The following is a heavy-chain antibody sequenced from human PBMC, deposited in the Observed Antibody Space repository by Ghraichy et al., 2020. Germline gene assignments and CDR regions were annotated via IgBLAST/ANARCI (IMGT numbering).Heavy chain of an antibody. CDR2: MSGSRGAT. CDR1: GFIFNNYV. V-gene: IGHV3-23*01. J-gene: IGHJ4*02. D-gene: IGHD3-22*01. Sequence: GESLNISCATSGFIFNNYVMIWVRQAPGKGLEWVSVMSGSRGATYYADSVKGRFTISRDNSKNTMYLQMSSLRADDTAVYYCAPAPYESSGLYVPYDYWGQGTLVTVSS. CDR3: APAPYESSGLYVPYDY.